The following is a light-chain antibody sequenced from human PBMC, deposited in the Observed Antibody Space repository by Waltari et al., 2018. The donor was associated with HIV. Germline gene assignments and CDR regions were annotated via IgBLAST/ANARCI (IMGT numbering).Light chain of an antibody. Sequence: EIVMTQSPATLSVSPGERATLSCRASQSVSNNLAWYQQTPCQAPRLFIYSPSTRTTGTPARFSASGSGTEFTLTISSLQSEDFAIYYCQQDNEWPRAFGQGTKVEIK. CDR2: SPS. CDR1: QSVSNN. J-gene: IGKJ1*01. V-gene: IGKV3-15*01. CDR3: QQDNEWPRA.